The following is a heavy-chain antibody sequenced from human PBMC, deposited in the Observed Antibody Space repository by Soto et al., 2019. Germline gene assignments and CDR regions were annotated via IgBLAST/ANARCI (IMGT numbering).Heavy chain of an antibody. V-gene: IGHV4-39*01. CDR2: IYYSAST. J-gene: IGHJ5*02. Sequence: SGTLSLTCTVSGGSISSSSYYWGWIRQPRGKGLECIGSIYYSASTYYNPSLKSRVTISVDTSKNQFSLKLSSVTAADTAVYYCARQSYGSGSYYWFDPWGQGTLVTVSS. CDR1: GGSISSSSYY. D-gene: IGHD3-10*01. CDR3: ARQSYGSGSYYWFDP.